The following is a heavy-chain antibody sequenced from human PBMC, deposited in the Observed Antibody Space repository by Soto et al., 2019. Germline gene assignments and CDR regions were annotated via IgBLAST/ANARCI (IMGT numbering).Heavy chain of an antibody. D-gene: IGHD6-13*01. V-gene: IGHV3-74*01. CDR2: INSDGSST. CDR3: ARSSSSWVPEYYFDY. Sequence: GGSLRLSCAASGFTFSSYWMHWVRQAPGKGLVWVSRINSDGSSTSYADSVKGRFTISRDNAKNTLYLQMNSLRAEDTAVYYCARSSSSWVPEYYFDYWGQGTLVTVSS. J-gene: IGHJ4*02. CDR1: GFTFSSYW.